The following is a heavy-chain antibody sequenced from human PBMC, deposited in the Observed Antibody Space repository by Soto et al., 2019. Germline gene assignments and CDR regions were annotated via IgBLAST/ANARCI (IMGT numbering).Heavy chain of an antibody. V-gene: IGHV3-30*18. CDR2: ISYDGSNK. CDR1: GFTFSSYG. CDR3: AKDRHGGYDYVWGSYGGMDV. D-gene: IGHD3-16*01. Sequence: PGGSLRLSCAASGFTFSSYGMHWVRQAPGKGLEWVAVISYDGSNKYYADSVKGRFTISRDNSKNTLYLQMNSLRAEDTAVYYCAKDRHGGYDYVWGSYGGMDVWGQGTPVTVSS. J-gene: IGHJ6*02.